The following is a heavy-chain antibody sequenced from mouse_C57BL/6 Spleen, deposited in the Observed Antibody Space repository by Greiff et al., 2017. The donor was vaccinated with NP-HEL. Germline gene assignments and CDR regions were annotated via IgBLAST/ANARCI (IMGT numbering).Heavy chain of an antibody. D-gene: IGHD1-1*01. Sequence: EVQRVESGGGLVKPGGSLKLSCAASGFTFSDYGMHWVRQAPEKGLEWVAYISSGSSTIYYADTVKGRFTISRDNAKNTLFLQMTSLRSEDTAMYYCARGRDLTVDHYFDYWGQGTTLTVSS. CDR3: ARGRDLTVDHYFDY. V-gene: IGHV5-17*01. J-gene: IGHJ2*01. CDR2: ISSGSSTI. CDR1: GFTFSDYG.